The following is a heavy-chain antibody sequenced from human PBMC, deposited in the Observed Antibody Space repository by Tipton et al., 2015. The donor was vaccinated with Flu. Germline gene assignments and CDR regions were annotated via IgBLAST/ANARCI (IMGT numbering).Heavy chain of an antibody. V-gene: IGHV1-2*02. D-gene: IGHD2-15*01. J-gene: IGHJ4*02. CDR2: INPNSGGT. CDR3: AREYCRGGSCFSGFYLY. Sequence: QLVQSGAEAKKPGASVKVSCKASGYTFTGYYMHWVRQAPGQGLEWMGWINPNSGGTNYAQKFQGRVTMTRDTSISTAYMELSRVRSDDTAVYYCAREYCRGGSCFSGFYLYWGQGTLVTVSS. CDR1: GYTFTGYY.